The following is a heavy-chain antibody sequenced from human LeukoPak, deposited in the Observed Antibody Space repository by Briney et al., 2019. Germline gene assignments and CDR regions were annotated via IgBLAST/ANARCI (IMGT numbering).Heavy chain of an antibody. CDR2: IYYSGST. CDR1: GGSISSYY. J-gene: IGHJ4*02. V-gene: IGHV4-59*12. D-gene: IGHD1-7*01. CDR3: AREDWNYGRYFDY. Sequence: SETLSLTCTVSGGSISSYYWSWIRQPPGKGLEWIGYIYYSGSTNYNPSLKSRVTISVDTSKNQFSLKLSSVTAADTAVYYCAREDWNYGRYFDYWGQGTLVTVSS.